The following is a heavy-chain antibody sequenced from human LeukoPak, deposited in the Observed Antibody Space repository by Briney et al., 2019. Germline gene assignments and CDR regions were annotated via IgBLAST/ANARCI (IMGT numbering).Heavy chain of an antibody. CDR2: IYTTGRT. Sequence: SETLSLTCDVSGVSIRSYWWSWVRKPAGKGLEWIGRIYTTGRTNYSPSYRSRVTMSIDMSSNQFSLTLSSVTAADTAVYYCARSGYTISAYHSDFWGQGAPVTVSS. V-gene: IGHV4-4*07. J-gene: IGHJ4*02. D-gene: IGHD5-18*01. CDR1: GVSIRSYW. CDR3: ARSGYTISAYHSDF.